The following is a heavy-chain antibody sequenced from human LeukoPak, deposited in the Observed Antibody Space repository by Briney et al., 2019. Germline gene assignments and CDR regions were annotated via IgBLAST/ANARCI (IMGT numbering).Heavy chain of an antibody. CDR3: AREGVGYYDSSGYYGPCAFDI. CDR2: ISSSSSYI. V-gene: IGHV3-21*01. D-gene: IGHD3-22*01. CDR1: GFTFSSYS. J-gene: IGHJ3*02. Sequence: GGSLRLSCAASGFTFSSYSMNWVRQAPGKGLEWVSSISSSSSYIYYADSVKGRFTISRDNAKNSLYLQMNSLRAEDTAVYYCAREGVGYYDSSGYYGPCAFDIRGQGTMVTVSS.